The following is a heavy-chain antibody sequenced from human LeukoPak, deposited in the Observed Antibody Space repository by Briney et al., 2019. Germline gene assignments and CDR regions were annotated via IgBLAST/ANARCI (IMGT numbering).Heavy chain of an antibody. Sequence: PGRSLRLSCEASGFTFSYYGMHWVRPAPGKGLEGVAVIWSDGSNKYYADSVKGRFTVSRDNSKNILYLQMNSLRAEDTAVYYCARDGQWPQGWFDPWGQGTLVTVSS. V-gene: IGHV3-33*01. D-gene: IGHD6-19*01. CDR3: ARDGQWPQGWFDP. J-gene: IGHJ5*02. CDR1: GFTFSYYG. CDR2: IWSDGSNK.